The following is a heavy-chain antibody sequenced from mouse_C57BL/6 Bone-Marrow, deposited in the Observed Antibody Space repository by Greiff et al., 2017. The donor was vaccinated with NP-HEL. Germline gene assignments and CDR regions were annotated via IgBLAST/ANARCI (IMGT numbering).Heavy chain of an antibody. CDR2: IYPGSGCT. J-gene: IGHJ4*01. D-gene: IGHD2-10*02. Sequence: QVQLQQPGAELVKPGASVKMSCKASGYTFTSYWITWVKQRPGQGLEWIGDIYPGSGCTNYNEKFKSKATLTVDTSSSTAYMQLSSLTSEDSAVYYGATYGNYDYYAMDYWGQGTSATVSS. CDR3: ATYGNYDYYAMDY. CDR1: GYTFTSYW. V-gene: IGHV1-55*01.